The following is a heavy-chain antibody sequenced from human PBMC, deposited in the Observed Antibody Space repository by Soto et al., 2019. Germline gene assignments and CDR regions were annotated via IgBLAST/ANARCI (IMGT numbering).Heavy chain of an antibody. CDR1: GYTFTGYY. D-gene: IGHD3-16*02. CDR3: ARALRLGELSFKP. Sequence: ASVKVSCKASGYTFTGYYMHWVGQAPGQGLEWMGWINPNSGGTNYAQKFQGRVTMTRDTSISTAYMELSRLRSDDTAVYYCARALRLGELSFKPWGQGTLVTVSS. CDR2: INPNSGGT. J-gene: IGHJ5*02. V-gene: IGHV1-2*02.